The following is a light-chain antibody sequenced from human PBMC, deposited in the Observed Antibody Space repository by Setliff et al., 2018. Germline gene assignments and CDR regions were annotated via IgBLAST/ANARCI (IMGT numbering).Light chain of an antibody. CDR3: SSYAGSNNFV. CDR1: SSDVGGYNY. J-gene: IGLJ1*01. V-gene: IGLV2-8*01. Sequence: ALTQPPSASGSPGQSVTISCTGTSSDVGGYNYVSWYQQHPGKAPKLTIYEVSKRPSGVPDRFSGSKSGNTASLTVSGLQAEDEADYYCSSYAGSNNFVFGTGTKVTVL. CDR2: EVS.